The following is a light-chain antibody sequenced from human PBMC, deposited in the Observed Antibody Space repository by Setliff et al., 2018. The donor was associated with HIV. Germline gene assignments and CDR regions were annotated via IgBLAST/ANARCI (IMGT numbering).Light chain of an antibody. CDR3: SSYAGSNTPYV. CDR1: SSGVGGYDY. J-gene: IGLJ1*01. V-gene: IGLV2-8*01. Sequence: QSALTQSPSASGSPGQSVTISCTGTSSGVGGYDYVSWYQQHPGKAPKLMIHEVNKRPSGVPDRFSGSKSDNTASLTVSGLQAEDEADYYCSSYAGSNTPYVFGTGTKVTVL. CDR2: EVN.